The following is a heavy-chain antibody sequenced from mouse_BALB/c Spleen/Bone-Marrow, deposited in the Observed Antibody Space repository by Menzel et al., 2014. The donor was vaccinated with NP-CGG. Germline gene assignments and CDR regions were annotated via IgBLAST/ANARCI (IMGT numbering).Heavy chain of an antibody. CDR1: GYTFTSYW. J-gene: IGHJ1*01. CDR3: TRGPYFDV. V-gene: IGHV1-5*01. Sequence: EVQGVESGAELARPGASVKLSCKASGYTFTSYWMQWVKQRPGQGLEWIGAIYPGNSDTNYNQKFKGKAKLTAVTSTSTAYMELSSLTNEDSAVYYCTRGPYFDVWGAGTTVTVSS. CDR2: IYPGNSDT.